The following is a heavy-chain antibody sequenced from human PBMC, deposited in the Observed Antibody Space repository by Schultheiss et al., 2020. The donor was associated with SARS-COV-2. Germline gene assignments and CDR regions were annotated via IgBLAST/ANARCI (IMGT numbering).Heavy chain of an antibody. V-gene: IGHV3-11*01. CDR2: ISSSGSTI. CDR3: TRVGAVAGTGPVDH. CDR1: GFTFSDYY. J-gene: IGHJ4*02. D-gene: IGHD6-19*01. Sequence: GGSLRLSCAASGFTFSDYYMSWIRQAPGKGLEWVSYISSSGSTIYYADSVKGRFTISRDNAKNSLYLQMNSLKTEDTAVYYCTRVGAVAGTGPVDHWGQGTLVTVSS.